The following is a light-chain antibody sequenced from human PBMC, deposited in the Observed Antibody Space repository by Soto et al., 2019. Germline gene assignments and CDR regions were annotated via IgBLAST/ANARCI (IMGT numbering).Light chain of an antibody. CDR1: QSVSSSY. CDR2: GAS. CDR3: QQYGTSEII. V-gene: IGKV3-20*01. J-gene: IGKJ5*01. Sequence: EIVLTQSPGTLALSPGEGATLSASASQSVSSSYLAWYQQKPGQAPRLLIYGASSRATGIPDRFSGSGSGTDFTLTISRLEPEDFAVYFCQQYGTSEIIFGQGTRLEIK.